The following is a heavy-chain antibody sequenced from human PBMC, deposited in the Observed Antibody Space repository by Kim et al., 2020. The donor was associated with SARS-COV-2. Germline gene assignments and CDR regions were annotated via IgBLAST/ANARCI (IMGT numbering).Heavy chain of an antibody. D-gene: IGHD2-2*01. CDR3: ARARLGYCSSTSCYAFDY. CDR1: GGSFSGYY. CDR2: INHSGST. V-gene: IGHV4-34*01. Sequence: SETLSLTCAVYGGSFSGYYWSWIRQPPGKGLEWIGEINHSGSTNYNPSLKSRVTISVDTSKNQFSLKLSSVTAADTAVYYCARARLGYCSSTSCYAFDYWGQGTLVTVSS. J-gene: IGHJ4*02.